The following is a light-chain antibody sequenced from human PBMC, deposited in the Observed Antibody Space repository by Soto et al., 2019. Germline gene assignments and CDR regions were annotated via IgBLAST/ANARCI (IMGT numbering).Light chain of an antibody. CDR1: SSDVGGYND. CDR3: SSYISSSTPGV. J-gene: IGLJ2*01. CDR2: EVS. Sequence: QSALTQPASVSGSPGPSITISCTGTSSDVGGYNDVSWYQQHPGKAPKLMIYEVSNRPSGVSNRFSGSKSGNTASLTISGLQAEDEDDYFCSSYISSSTPGVFGGGTKVTVL. V-gene: IGLV2-14*01.